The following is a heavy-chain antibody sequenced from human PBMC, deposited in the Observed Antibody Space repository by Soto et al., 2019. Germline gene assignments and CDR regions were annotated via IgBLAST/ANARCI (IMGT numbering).Heavy chain of an antibody. CDR2: IYYSGST. Sequence: PSETLSLTCTVSGGSISSGDYYWSWIRQPPGKGLEWIGYIYYSGSTYYSPSLKSRVTISVDTSKNQFSLKLSSVTAADTAVYYCASAFIDYGDTHPAGYYYYGMDVWGQGTTVTVSS. V-gene: IGHV4-30-4*01. J-gene: IGHJ6*02. CDR1: GGSISSGDYY. D-gene: IGHD4-17*01. CDR3: ASAFIDYGDTHPAGYYYYGMDV.